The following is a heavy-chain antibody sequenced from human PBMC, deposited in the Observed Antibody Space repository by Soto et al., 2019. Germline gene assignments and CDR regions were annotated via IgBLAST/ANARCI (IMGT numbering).Heavy chain of an antibody. CDR3: ARGPMAARLRWFDP. CDR2: IHDSGSA. Sequence: PSETLALNCGVSRGSLRGGHWTWIRQAPGKALEWIGEIHDSGSATYNPSLRSRVTMSIDTSKSQFSLRLTSVIAADSAIYYCARGPMAARLRWFDPWGQGTLVTVSS. J-gene: IGHJ5*02. V-gene: IGHV4-34*01. CDR1: RGSLRGGH. D-gene: IGHD6-6*01.